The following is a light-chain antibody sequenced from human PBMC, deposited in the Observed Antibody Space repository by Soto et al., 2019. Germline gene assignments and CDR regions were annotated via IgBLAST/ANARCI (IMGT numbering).Light chain of an antibody. CDR1: QSITKS. CDR2: AAS. J-gene: IGKJ3*01. V-gene: IGKV1-39*01. CDR3: QQGHSIPFT. Sequence: DIQMTQSPSSLSASVGDRVTITCRASQSITKSLNWYQHKPGKAPTLVVYAASSLQSGVPSRFSGSGSGTDFTLTISSLQPEDFATYFCQQGHSIPFTFGPGTKVDIK.